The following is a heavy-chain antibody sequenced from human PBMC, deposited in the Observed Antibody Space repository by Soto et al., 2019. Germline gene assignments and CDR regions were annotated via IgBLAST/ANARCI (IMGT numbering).Heavy chain of an antibody. D-gene: IGHD6-19*01. CDR1: GFTFSNYA. CDR2: ISDSGGNT. V-gene: IGHV3-23*01. CDR3: AKDRIPGWYTDFDY. J-gene: IGHJ4*02. Sequence: GGSLRLSCAASGFTFSNYAMSWVRQAPGRGLEWVSAISDSGGNTNYVDSVKGRFTISRDNSKNTLYLQMNRLRAEDTAVYYCAKDRIPGWYTDFDYWGQGTLATVSS.